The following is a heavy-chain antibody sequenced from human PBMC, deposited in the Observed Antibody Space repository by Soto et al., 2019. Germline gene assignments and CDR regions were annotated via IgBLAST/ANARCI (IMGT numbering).Heavy chain of an antibody. J-gene: IGHJ4*02. V-gene: IGHV1-2*04. CDR3: ARGTGKWKSYFDS. CDR2: INPNSGGT. CDR1: GYTFTGYY. Sequence: ASVKVSCKASGYTFTGYYMHWVRQAPGQGLEWMGWINPNSGGTNYAQKFQGWVTMTRDTSISTAYMELSRLRSDDTAVYYCARGTGKWKSYFDSWGQGPLVTVSS. D-gene: IGHD3-9*01.